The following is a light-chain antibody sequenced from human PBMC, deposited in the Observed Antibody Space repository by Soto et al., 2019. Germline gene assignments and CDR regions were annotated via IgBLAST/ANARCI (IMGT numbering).Light chain of an antibody. CDR2: SAS. V-gene: IGKV1-12*01. J-gene: IGKJ4*01. CDR1: QGINKW. CDR3: QQANTFALT. Sequence: DIQMTQSPSSVSASVGDRVTITCRASQGINKWLAWYQQKPGTAPKLLIYSASSLYTGVPSRFSGSGSGTDFILTISSLQPEDFATYYCQQANTFALTFGGGTKVEI.